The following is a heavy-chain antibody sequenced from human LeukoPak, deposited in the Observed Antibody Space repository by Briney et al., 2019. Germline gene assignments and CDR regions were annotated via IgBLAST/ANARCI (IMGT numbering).Heavy chain of an antibody. V-gene: IGHV3-23*01. CDR1: GFTFSSYA. D-gene: IGHD4-17*01. CDR3: ARVSVTTGAFDI. Sequence: GGSLRLSCAASGFTFSSYAMSWVRQAPGKGLEWVSAISGSGGSTYYADSVKGRFTISRDNAKNSLYLQKNSLRAEDTAVYYCARVSVTTGAFDIWGQGTMVTVSS. CDR2: ISGSGGST. J-gene: IGHJ3*02.